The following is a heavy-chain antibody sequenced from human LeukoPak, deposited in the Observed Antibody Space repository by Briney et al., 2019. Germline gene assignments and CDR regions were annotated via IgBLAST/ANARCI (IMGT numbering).Heavy chain of an antibody. V-gene: IGHV4-34*01. CDR3: ARAGWLGEIPRYGMDV. CDR1: GGSFSGYY. Sequence: SETLSLTCAVYGGSFSGYYWSWIRQPPGKGLEWIGEINHSGSTNYNPSLKSRVTISVDTSKNQFSLKLSSVTAADTAVYYCARAGWLGEIPRYGMDVWGQGTTVTVSS. CDR2: INHSGST. J-gene: IGHJ6*02. D-gene: IGHD3-10*01.